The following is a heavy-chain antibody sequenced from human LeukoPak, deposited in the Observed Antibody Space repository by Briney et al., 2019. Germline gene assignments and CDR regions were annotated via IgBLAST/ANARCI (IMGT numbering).Heavy chain of an antibody. D-gene: IGHD6-13*01. CDR2: FSGSGGST. CDR3: AKDGVAAAGSPYYFDY. J-gene: IGHJ4*02. Sequence: GGSLRLSCAASGFTFSSHAMSWVRQAPGKGLECISGFSGSGGSTYYADSVKGRFTISRDNSKNTLYLQMNSLRAEDTAVYYCAKDGVAAAGSPYYFDYWGQGTLVTVSS. CDR1: GFTFSSHA. V-gene: IGHV3-23*01.